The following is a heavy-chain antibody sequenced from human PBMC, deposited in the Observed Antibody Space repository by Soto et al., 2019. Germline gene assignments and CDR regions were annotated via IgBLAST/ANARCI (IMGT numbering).Heavy chain of an antibody. Sequence: GGSLRLSCAASGFTFDDYAMHWVRQAPGKGLEWVSGISWNSGSIGYADSVKGRFTISRDNAKNSLYLQMNSLRAEDTALYYCWVSSSSVDYWGQGTLVTVSS. CDR1: GFTFDDYA. D-gene: IGHD6-6*01. CDR2: ISWNSGSI. CDR3: WVSSSSVDY. J-gene: IGHJ4*02. V-gene: IGHV3-9*01.